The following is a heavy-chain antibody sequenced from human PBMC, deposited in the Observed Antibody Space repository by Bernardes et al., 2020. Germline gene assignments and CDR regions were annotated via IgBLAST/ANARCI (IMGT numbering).Heavy chain of an antibody. J-gene: IGHJ4*02. CDR3: ARAPQGNYDSSGYYTQGYYFDY. CDR1: GYTFTGYY. CDR2: INPNSGGT. V-gene: IGHV1-2*04. Sequence: ASVKVSCKASGYTFTGYYMHWVRQAPGQGLEWMGWINPNSGGTNYAQKFQGWVTMTRDTSISTAYMELSRLRSDDTAVYYCARAPQGNYDSSGYYTQGYYFDYWGQGTLVTVSS. D-gene: IGHD3-22*01.